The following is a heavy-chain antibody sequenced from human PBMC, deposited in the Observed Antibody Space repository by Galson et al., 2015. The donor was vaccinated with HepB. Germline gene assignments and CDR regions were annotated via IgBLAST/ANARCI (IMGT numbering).Heavy chain of an antibody. J-gene: IGHJ6*03. V-gene: IGHV3-23*01. CDR2: GGSGGSR. CDR1: GFSFGTYG. Sequence: SLRLSCATSGFSFGTYGMSWARQSPGKELEWVSYGGSGGSRDYADSVKGRFTISRDNSKNTLYLQMHSLRAEDTAIYYCAKHRGSQYSYYYVDVWGKGTTVTVSS. CDR3: AKHRGSQYSYYYVDV. D-gene: IGHD2/OR15-2a*01.